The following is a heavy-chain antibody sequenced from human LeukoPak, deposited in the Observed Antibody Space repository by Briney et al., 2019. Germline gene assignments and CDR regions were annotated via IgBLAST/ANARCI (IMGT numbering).Heavy chain of an antibody. CDR3: AKWDAYIES. V-gene: IGHV3-23*01. J-gene: IGHJ5*02. CDR2: IRGSGDST. CDR1: GFTFNIYA. Sequence: PGGSLRLSCVASGFTFNIYAMTWVRQAPGKGLEWVSAIRGSGDSTYYADSVKGRFTISRDNSENTVYLQMNSLRAEDTAVYYCAKWDAYIESWGQGTLVTVSS. D-gene: IGHD3-16*01.